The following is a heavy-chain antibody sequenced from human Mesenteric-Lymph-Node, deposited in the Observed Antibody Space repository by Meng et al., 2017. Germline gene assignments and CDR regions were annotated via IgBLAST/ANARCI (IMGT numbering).Heavy chain of an antibody. Sequence: ASVKVSCKASGYTFTSYAMHWVRQAPGQRLEWMGWSNAGNGNTKYSQEFQGRVTITRDTSASTAYMELSSLRSEDMAVYYCARDGRTGSGTDYFDYWGQGSLVTVSS. CDR1: GYTFTSYA. D-gene: IGHD6-13*01. J-gene: IGHJ4*02. V-gene: IGHV1-3*02. CDR2: SNAGNGNT. CDR3: ARDGRTGSGTDYFDY.